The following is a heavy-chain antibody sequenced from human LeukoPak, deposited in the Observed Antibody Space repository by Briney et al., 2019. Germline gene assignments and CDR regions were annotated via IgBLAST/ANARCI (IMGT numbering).Heavy chain of an antibody. D-gene: IGHD6-19*01. J-gene: IGHJ4*02. CDR1: AFTFSSYG. CDR3: ARILDSAWGELGY. V-gene: IGHV3-30*02. Sequence: GRSLRLSCAASAFTFSSYGMHWVRQAPGKGLEWMAFIRSDGSNKYYADSVKGRFTISRDNSKNTLYLQMNSLRAEDTAVYYCARILDSAWGELGYWGQGTLVTVSS. CDR2: IRSDGSNK.